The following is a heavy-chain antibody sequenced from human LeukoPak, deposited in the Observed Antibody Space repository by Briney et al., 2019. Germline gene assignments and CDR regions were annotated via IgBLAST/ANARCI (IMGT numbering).Heavy chain of an antibody. J-gene: IGHJ3*01. V-gene: IGHV1-2*02. CDR1: GYTFTGYY. Sequence: ASVKVSCKASGYTFTGYYMHWVRQAPGQGLEWMGWINPDSGGTNNAQKFQGRVTMTRDTSISTAYMELSRLRSDDTAVYYSARTFYDTLDSDAFDFWGQGTMVIVSS. CDR2: INPDSGGT. CDR3: ARTFYDTLDSDAFDF. D-gene: IGHD2/OR15-2a*01.